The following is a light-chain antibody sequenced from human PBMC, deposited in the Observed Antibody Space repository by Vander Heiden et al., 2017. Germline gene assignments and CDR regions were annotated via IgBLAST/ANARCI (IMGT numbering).Light chain of an antibody. CDR2: DVS. J-gene: IGLJ1*01. CDR1: SSDVGGYNY. V-gene: IGLV2-14*01. Sequence: QSALTQPASVSGSPGQSIIISCTGTSSDVGGYNYVSWYQQHPGKAPKLMIYDVSNRPSGVSNRFSGSKSGNTASLTISGLQAEDEADYYCSSYTSSSTLLYVFGTGTKVTAL. CDR3: SSYTSSSTLLYV.